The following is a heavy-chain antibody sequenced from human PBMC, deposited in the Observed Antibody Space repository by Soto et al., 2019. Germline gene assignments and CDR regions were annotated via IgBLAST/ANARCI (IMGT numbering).Heavy chain of an antibody. CDR1: GGSVNGYY. CDR3: ATRITVFGLLIPPFDP. J-gene: IGHJ5*02. V-gene: IGHV4-34*01. D-gene: IGHD3-3*01. CDR2: ISHTGGT. Sequence: PSETLSLTCAVYGGSVNGYYWNWIGQPPGKGLEWIGEISHTGGTHYNPSLKSRVTMSVDTSKNQFSLRLSSVTAADTAIYYCATRITVFGLLIPPFDPWGQGTQVTVSS.